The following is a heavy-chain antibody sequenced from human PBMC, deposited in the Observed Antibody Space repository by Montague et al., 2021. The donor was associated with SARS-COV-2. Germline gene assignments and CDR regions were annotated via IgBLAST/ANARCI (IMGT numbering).Heavy chain of an antibody. CDR3: VRAFSNSFKWFDP. J-gene: IGHJ5*02. CDR2: IRADGTTT. Sequence: SLSLSCAASGFTFSAYWMHWVRQAPGQGLEWVALIRADGTTTNYADSVKGRFTISRDNAQDTVYLHMTTLTAEDTAVYYCVRAFSNSFKWFDPWGQGTLVTVSS. V-gene: IGHV3-74*01. D-gene: IGHD6-13*01. CDR1: GFTFSAYW.